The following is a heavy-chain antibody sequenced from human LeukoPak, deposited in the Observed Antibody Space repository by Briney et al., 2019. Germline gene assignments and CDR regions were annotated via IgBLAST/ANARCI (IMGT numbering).Heavy chain of an antibody. CDR2: IYSGGST. CDR1: GFTVSINY. D-gene: IGHD2-2*01. CDR3: ARDKYADDAFDI. Sequence: PGGSLRLSCAVSGFTVSINYMSWVRQAPGKGLEWVSAIYSGGSTYYAGSVKGRFTISRDNSKNTVYLQMNSLRAEHTAVYYCARDKYADDAFDIWGQGTMVTVSS. J-gene: IGHJ3*02. V-gene: IGHV3-53*05.